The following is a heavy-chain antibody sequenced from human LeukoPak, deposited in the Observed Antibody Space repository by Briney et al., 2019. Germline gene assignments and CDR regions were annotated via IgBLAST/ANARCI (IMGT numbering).Heavy chain of an antibody. CDR1: GGSISSYY. J-gene: IGHJ4*02. D-gene: IGHD1-26*01. CDR3: ARRGLGSHPGTFDY. V-gene: IGHV4-59*08. CDR2: IYYSGST. Sequence: SETLSLTCTVSGGSISSYYWTWIRQPPGKGLEWIGYIYYSGSTYYNPSLKSRVTISVDTSKNQFSLKLSSVTAADTALYYCARRGLGSHPGTFDYWGQGTLVTVSS.